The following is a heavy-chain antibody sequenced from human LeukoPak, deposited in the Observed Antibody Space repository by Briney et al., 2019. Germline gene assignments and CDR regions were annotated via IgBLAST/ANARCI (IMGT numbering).Heavy chain of an antibody. CDR2: ISGSGGST. V-gene: IGHV3-23*01. Sequence: GGSLRLSCAASAFTFSSYAMSWVRQPPGKGLQWVSTISGSGGSTYYADSVKGRFTTSRDNYKNTLYLQMNSLRAEDTAVYYCAKSGATGRPRIDYWGQGTLVTVSS. CDR3: AKSGATGRPRIDY. J-gene: IGHJ4*02. CDR1: AFTFSSYA. D-gene: IGHD1-26*01.